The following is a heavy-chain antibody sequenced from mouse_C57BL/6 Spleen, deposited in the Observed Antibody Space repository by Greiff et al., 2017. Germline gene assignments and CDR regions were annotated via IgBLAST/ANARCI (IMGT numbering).Heavy chain of an antibody. D-gene: IGHD2-3*01. CDR3: TGGYYTGFAY. CDR1: GYTFTDYE. J-gene: IGHJ3*01. V-gene: IGHV1-15*01. CDR2: IDPETGGT. Sequence: QVQLKQSGAELVRPGASVTLSCKASGYTFTDYEMHWVKQTPVHGLEWIGAIDPETGGTAYNQKFKGKATLTADKSSSTAYMELRSLTSEDSAVYYCTGGYYTGFAYWGQGTLVTVSA.